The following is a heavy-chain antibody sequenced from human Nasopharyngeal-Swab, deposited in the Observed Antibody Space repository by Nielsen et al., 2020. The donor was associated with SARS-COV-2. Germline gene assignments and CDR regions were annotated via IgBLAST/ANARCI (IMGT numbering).Heavy chain of an antibody. Sequence: GGSLRLSCAASGFTFDDYAMHWVRQAPGKGLEWVSGISWNSGSIGYADSVKGRFIISRDNAKNSLYLQMNSLRAEDTALYYCAASSDYGDYVRYAFDIWGQGTKVTVSS. CDR3: AASSDYGDYVRYAFDI. CDR2: ISWNSGSI. D-gene: IGHD4-17*01. J-gene: IGHJ3*02. CDR1: GFTFDDYA. V-gene: IGHV3-9*01.